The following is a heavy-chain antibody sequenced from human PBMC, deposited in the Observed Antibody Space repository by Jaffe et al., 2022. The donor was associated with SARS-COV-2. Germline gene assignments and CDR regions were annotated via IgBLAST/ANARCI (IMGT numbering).Heavy chain of an antibody. D-gene: IGHD6-19*01. J-gene: IGHJ1*01. V-gene: IGHV1-69*01. CDR3: ARDNSTEKYSSGWSNAKYFQH. Sequence: QVQLVQSGAEVKKPGSSVKVSCKASGGTFSSYAISWVRQAPGQGLEWMGGIIPIFGTANYAQKFQGRVTITADESTSTAYMELSSLRSEDTAVYYCARDNSTEKYSSGWSNAKYFQHWGQGTLVTVSS. CDR1: GGTFSSYA. CDR2: IIPIFGTA.